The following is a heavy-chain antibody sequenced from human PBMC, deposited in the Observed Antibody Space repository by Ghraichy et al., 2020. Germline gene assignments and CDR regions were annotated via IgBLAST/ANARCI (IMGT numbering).Heavy chain of an antibody. J-gene: IGHJ6*02. Sequence: GGSLRLSCAASGFTFSSYSMNWVRQAPGKGLEWVSSISSSSSYIYYADSVKGRFTISRDNAKNSLYLQMNSLRAEDTAVYYCARDFKEEVVGAQPYYYYGMDVWGQGTTVTVSS. V-gene: IGHV3-21*01. CDR3: ARDFKEEVVGAQPYYYYGMDV. D-gene: IGHD1-26*01. CDR1: GFTFSSYS. CDR2: ISSSSSYI.